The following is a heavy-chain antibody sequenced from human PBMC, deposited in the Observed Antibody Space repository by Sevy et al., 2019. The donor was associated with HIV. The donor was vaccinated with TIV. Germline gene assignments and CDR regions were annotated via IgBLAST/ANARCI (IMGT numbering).Heavy chain of an antibody. Sequence: GGSLRLSCAASGFTFSDYYMSWIRQAPGKGLEWVSYISSSGSTIYYADSVKGRFTISRDNAKNSLYLQMNSLRAEDTAVYYCARRRGYCSSTSWPFNYYYYYGMDVWGQGTTVTVSS. CDR3: ARRRGYCSSTSWPFNYYYYYGMDV. J-gene: IGHJ6*02. CDR2: ISSSGSTI. V-gene: IGHV3-11*04. CDR1: GFTFSDYY. D-gene: IGHD2-2*01.